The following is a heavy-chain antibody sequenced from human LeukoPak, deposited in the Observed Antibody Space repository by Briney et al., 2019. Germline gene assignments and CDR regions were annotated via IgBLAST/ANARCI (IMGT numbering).Heavy chain of an antibody. D-gene: IGHD3-22*01. CDR1: GGSFSSSSYY. V-gene: IGHV4-39*07. Sequence: SETLSLTCTVSGGSFSSSSYYWGWIRQPPGKGLEWIGSIYYGGSTYYNPSLKSRVTISVDTSKNQFSLKLSSVTAADTAVYYCARSKLYYYDSSGYKHWGQGTLVTVSS. CDR3: ARSKLYYYDSSGYKH. J-gene: IGHJ4*02. CDR2: IYYGGST.